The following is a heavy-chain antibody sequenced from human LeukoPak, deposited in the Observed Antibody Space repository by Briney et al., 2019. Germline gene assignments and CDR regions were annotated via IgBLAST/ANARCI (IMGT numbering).Heavy chain of an antibody. V-gene: IGHV4-39*07. J-gene: IGHJ3*02. CDR2: IYYSGST. Sequence: PSETLSLTCTVSGGSISSCSCYWGWIRQPPGKGLEWIGSIYYSGSTFYNPSLKSRVTISVDTSKNQFSLKLSSVTAADTAVYYCARVQEYQLLSGGYAFDIWGQGTMVTVSS. CDR3: ARVQEYQLLSGGYAFDI. D-gene: IGHD2-2*01. CDR1: GGSISSCSCY.